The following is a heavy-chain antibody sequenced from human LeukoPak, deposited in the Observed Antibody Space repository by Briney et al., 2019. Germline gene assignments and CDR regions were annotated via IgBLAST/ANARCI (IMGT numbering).Heavy chain of an antibody. CDR1: GFTFDDYG. D-gene: IGHD1-1*01. Sequence: LSGGSLRLSCAASGFTFDDYGMSWVRQAPGKGLEWVSGINWNGGSTGYVDSVKGRFTISRDNAKNSLYLQMNSLRAEDTALYYCARGIDDGDNWFDPWGQGTLVTVSS. CDR2: INWNGGST. J-gene: IGHJ5*02. V-gene: IGHV3-20*04. CDR3: ARGIDDGDNWFDP.